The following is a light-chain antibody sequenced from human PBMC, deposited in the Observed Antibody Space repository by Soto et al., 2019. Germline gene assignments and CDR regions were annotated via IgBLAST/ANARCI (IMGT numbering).Light chain of an antibody. CDR3: QHYGDSAPFT. Sequence: EVVLTQSPGTLSLSPGERATLSCRTIQSISSTYLAWYQQKPGQAPRLLMSGTSRRATGIPDRFSGSGSGTDFTLSISRLEPEDFAVYYCQHYGDSAPFTFGPGTKVDIK. CDR2: GTS. CDR1: QSISSTY. V-gene: IGKV3-20*01. J-gene: IGKJ3*01.